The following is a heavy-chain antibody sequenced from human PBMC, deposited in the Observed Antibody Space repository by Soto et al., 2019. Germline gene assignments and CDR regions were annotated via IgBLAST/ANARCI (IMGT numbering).Heavy chain of an antibody. CDR1: GGSNSSHY. CDR3: ARSTVRHAFDI. D-gene: IGHD4-4*01. J-gene: IGHJ3*02. V-gene: IGHV4-59*11. CDR2: IHDSGDT. Sequence: QVQLQEAGPGLVKPSETLSLTCTVSGGSNSSHYWNWIRQSPGKGLEWIGHIHDSGDTNYNPSLRSRVSISRETSKKQFSLRVNSLTAADTAVYFCARSTVRHAFDIWGQGTVVAVSS.